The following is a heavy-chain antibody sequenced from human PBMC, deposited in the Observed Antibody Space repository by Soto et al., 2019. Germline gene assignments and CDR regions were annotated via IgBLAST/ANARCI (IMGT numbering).Heavy chain of an antibody. CDR2: VSTNDDRT. Sequence: ASVKVSCKTSGYIFTAYGLAWLRQAPGQRPEWMGWVSTNDDRTNYAQKFQGRVTMTTDRSTTTTSMELRSLRPDDTAVYYCARELNTESSAYYSFAFWGQGXLVTVCS. CDR3: ARELNTESSAYYSFAF. D-gene: IGHD3-22*01. CDR1: GYIFTAYG. V-gene: IGHV1-18*01. J-gene: IGHJ4*02.